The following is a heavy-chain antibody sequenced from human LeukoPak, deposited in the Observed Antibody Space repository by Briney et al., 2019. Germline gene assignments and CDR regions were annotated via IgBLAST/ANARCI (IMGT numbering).Heavy chain of an antibody. Sequence: SETLSLTCAVSGYSINSGYYWGWIRQPPGKGLEWIGSIYHSGSTYYNPSLKSRVTISVDTSKNQFSLKLSSVTAADTAVYYCATAHGYSYGYFDYWGQGTLVTISS. CDR1: GYSINSGYY. J-gene: IGHJ4*02. CDR3: ATAHGYSYGYFDY. CDR2: IYHSGST. D-gene: IGHD5-18*01. V-gene: IGHV4-38-2*01.